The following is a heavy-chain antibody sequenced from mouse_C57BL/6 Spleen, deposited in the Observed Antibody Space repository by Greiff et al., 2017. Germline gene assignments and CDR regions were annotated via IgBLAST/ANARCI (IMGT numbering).Heavy chain of an antibody. Sequence: EVKLVESGPGLVKPSQSLSLTCSVTGYSITSGYYWNWIRQFPGNKLEWMGYISYDGSNNYNPSLKNRISITRDTSKNQFFLKLNSVTTEDTATYYCARERDYYGSSSLYYFVYWGQGTTLTVSS. D-gene: IGHD1-1*01. CDR1: GYSITSGYY. J-gene: IGHJ2*01. V-gene: IGHV3-6*01. CDR2: ISYDGSN. CDR3: ARERDYYGSSSLYYFVY.